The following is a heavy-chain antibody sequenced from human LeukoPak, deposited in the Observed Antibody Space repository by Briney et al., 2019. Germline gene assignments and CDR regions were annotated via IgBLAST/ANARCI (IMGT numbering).Heavy chain of an antibody. CDR3: AKDPNGDYVGAFDF. CDR2: INGDGGFT. J-gene: IGHJ3*01. Sequence: GGSLRLSCSGSGLDFGKYGMSWVRQAPGKGLEWVAAINGDGGFTRSTDAVTGRVTISRDTTKKTHFLQMNSLRVEDTVVYYCAKDPNGDYVGAFDFWGPGTLVTVSS. D-gene: IGHD4-17*01. V-gene: IGHV3-23*01. CDR1: GLDFGKYG.